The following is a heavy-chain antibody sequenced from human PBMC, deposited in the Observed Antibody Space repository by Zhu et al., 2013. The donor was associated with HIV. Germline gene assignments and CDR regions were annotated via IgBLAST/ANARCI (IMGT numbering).Heavy chain of an antibody. CDR2: ISYDGSNK. V-gene: IGHV3-30*18. J-gene: IGHJ4*02. CDR1: GFTFSSYA. Sequence: VQLLESGGGLVQPGGSLRLSCAASGFTFSSYAMSWVRQAPGKGLEWVAVISYDGSNKYYADSVKGRFTISRDNSKNTLYLQMNSLRAEDTAVYYCAKDLGGSYFDYWGQGTLVTVSS. D-gene: IGHD1-26*01. CDR3: AKDLGGSYFDY.